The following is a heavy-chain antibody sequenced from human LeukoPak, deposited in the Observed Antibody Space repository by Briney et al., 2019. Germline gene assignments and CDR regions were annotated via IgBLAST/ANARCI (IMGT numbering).Heavy chain of an antibody. J-gene: IGHJ3*02. CDR2: IYYSGST. Sequence: SETLSLTCTVSGGSISSSSYYWGWIRQPPGNGLEWIGSIYYSGSTYYNPSLKSRVTISVDTSKNQFSLKLSSVTAADTAVYYCARHSHSSGWYLYAFDIWGQGTMVTVSS. D-gene: IGHD6-19*01. CDR3: ARHSHSSGWYLYAFDI. CDR1: GGSISSSSYY. V-gene: IGHV4-39*01.